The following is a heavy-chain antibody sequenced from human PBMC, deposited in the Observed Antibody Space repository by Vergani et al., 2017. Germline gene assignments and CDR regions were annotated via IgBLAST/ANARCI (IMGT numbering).Heavy chain of an antibody. Sequence: QVQLQESGPGLVKPSETLSLTCTVSGGSFSSYYWSWIRQPPGKGLEWIGYIYYSGSTNYNPSLKSRVTISVDTSKNQFSLKLSSVTAADTAVYYCARTTNGLKIFRREYYFDYWGQGTLVTVSS. CDR1: GGSFSSYY. CDR3: ARTTNGLKIFRREYYFDY. V-gene: IGHV4-59*01. CDR2: IYYSGST. D-gene: IGHD3-9*01. J-gene: IGHJ4*02.